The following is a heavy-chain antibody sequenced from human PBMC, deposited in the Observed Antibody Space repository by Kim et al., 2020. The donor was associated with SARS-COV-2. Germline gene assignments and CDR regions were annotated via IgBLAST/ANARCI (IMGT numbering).Heavy chain of an antibody. D-gene: IGHD6-13*01. CDR3: ARGIAAAGTEAFDP. Sequence: SVKVSCKASGGTFSSYAISWVRQAPGQGLEWMGGIIPIFGTANYAQKFQGRVTITADESTSTAYMELSSLRSEDTAVYYCARGIAAAGTEAFDPWGQGTLVTVSS. CDR2: IIPIFGTA. CDR1: GGTFSSYA. V-gene: IGHV1-69*13. J-gene: IGHJ5*02.